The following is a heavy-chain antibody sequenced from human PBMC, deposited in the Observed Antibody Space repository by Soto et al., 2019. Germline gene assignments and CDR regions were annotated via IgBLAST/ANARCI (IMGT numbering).Heavy chain of an antibody. V-gene: IGHV4-34*01. CDR2: INHSGST. Sequence: TSETLSLTCAAYGGYFSGYYWSWIRQPPGKGLEWIGEINHSGSTNYNPSLKSRVTISVDTSKNQFSLKLSSVTAADTAVYYCARRITIFGVVTLDYWGQGTLVTVSS. CDR1: GGYFSGYY. CDR3: ARRITIFGVVTLDY. D-gene: IGHD3-3*01. J-gene: IGHJ4*02.